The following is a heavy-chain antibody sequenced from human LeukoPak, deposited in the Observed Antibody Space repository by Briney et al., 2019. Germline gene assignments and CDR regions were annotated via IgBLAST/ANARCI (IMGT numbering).Heavy chain of an antibody. D-gene: IGHD3-22*01. J-gene: IGHJ6*02. CDR1: GGTFSSYA. CDR2: IIPIFGTA. CDR3: ARDRGGGTMIVVTYYYGMDV. Sequence: GASVKVSCKASGGTFSSYAISWVRQAPGQGLEWMGGIIPIFGTANYAQKFQGRVTITADESTSAAYMELSSLRSEDTAVYYCARDRGGGTMIVVTYYYGMDVWGQGTTVTVSS. V-gene: IGHV1-69*13.